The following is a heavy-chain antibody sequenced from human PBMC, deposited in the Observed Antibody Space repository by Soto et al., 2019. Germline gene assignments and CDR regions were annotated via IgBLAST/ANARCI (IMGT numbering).Heavy chain of an antibody. V-gene: IGHV4-59*01. Sequence: QVQLQESGPGLVKPSETLSLTCTVSGGSISSYYWSWIRQPPGKGLEWIGYIYYSGSTNYNPSLKSRVTISVDTSKRQFSRKLSSVTAADTAVYYCARDHGELKYWGQGTLVTVSS. CDR1: GGSISSYY. CDR2: IYYSGST. CDR3: ARDHGELKY. D-gene: IGHD1-26*01. J-gene: IGHJ4*02.